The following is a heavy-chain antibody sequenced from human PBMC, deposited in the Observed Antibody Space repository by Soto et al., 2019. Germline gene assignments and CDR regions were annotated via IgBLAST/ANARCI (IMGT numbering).Heavy chain of an antibody. V-gene: IGHV3-74*01. CDR3: ARGSGFQAGVHGY. D-gene: IGHD6-25*01. J-gene: IGHJ4*02. Sequence: EVQLVESGGGLVQPGGSLRLSCAASGFSFSSYWMHWVRQAPGRGLMWVSRINTDGTSTSYADSVKVRFTISRDNAKNTLYLQMNSLRAEDTAVYYCARGSGFQAGVHGYWGQGILITVSS. CDR2: INTDGTST. CDR1: GFSFSSYW.